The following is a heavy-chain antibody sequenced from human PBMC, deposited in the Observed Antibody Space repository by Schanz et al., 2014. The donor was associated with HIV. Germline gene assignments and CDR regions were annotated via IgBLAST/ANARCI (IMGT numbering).Heavy chain of an antibody. CDR3: ARDDAVGGGYNDF. CDR1: GFSFSNYG. V-gene: IGHV3-23*03. D-gene: IGHD6-19*01. Sequence: DVRLLESGGGSVQPGGSLRLSCAASGFSFSNYGMSWVRQTSGKGLEWVSVLYSGGRKYYADAVKGRFTISRDNSKNTVYLQMYSLRAEDTALYYCARDDAVGGGYNDFWGQGTLVTVSS. CDR2: LYSGGRK. J-gene: IGHJ4*02.